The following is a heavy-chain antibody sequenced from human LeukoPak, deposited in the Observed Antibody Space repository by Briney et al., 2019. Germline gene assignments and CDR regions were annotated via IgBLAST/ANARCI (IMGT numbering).Heavy chain of an antibody. V-gene: IGHV4-34*01. D-gene: IGHD2-2*01. J-gene: IGHJ4*02. Sequence: SGTLSLTCAVYGGSFSGYYWSWIRQPPGKGLEWIGEINHSGSTNYNPSLKSRVTISVDTSKNQFSLKLSSVTAADTAVYYCARAYRYCSSTRCYFDYWGQGTLVTVSS. CDR2: INHSGST. CDR1: GGSFSGYY. CDR3: ARAYRYCSSTRCYFDY.